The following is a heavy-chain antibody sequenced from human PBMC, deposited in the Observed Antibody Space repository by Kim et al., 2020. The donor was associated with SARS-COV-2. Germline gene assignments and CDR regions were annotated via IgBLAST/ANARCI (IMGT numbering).Heavy chain of an antibody. Sequence: SVASGLTFASFAMNWVRQAPGMGLEWVSGISGSGTNTYYADSVKGRFTISRDNSRSTVYLQMNSLRAGDTAVYYCVKGVYSSSWFRGFDYWGRGTLLSVSS. CDR2: ISGSGTNT. V-gene: IGHV3-23*01. CDR3: VKGVYSSSWFRGFDY. CDR1: GLTFASFA. D-gene: IGHD6-13*01. J-gene: IGHJ4*01.